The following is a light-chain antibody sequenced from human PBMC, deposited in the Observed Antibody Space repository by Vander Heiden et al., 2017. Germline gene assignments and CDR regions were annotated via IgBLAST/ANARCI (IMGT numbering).Light chain of an antibody. CDR1: QSISSY. CDR2: AAS. V-gene: IGKV1-39*01. J-gene: IGKJ2*01. CDR3: QQSDSTPLT. Sequence: DIHMTQSPSSLSASVGDRVTITCRASQSISSYLNWYQQKPGKAPKLLIYAASSLQSGVPSRFSGSGSGTDFTLTISSLQPEDFATYYCQQSDSTPLTFGQGTKLEIK.